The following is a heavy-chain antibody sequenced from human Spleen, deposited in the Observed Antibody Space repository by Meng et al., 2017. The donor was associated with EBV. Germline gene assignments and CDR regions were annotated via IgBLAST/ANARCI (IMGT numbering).Heavy chain of an antibody. CDR1: GHTSTSYG. CDR2: ISAYNGNT. V-gene: IGHV1-18*01. J-gene: IGHJ1*01. Sequence: QVRRGDSGAEVKKPGASVKVSCKASGHTSTSYGINWVRQAPGQGLEWMGRISAYNGNTDYAQKLQGRVTMTTDTSTSTAYMEVRSLRSDDTAVYYCARPGAVTGAEYFAHWGQGTLVTVSS. CDR3: ARPGAVTGAEYFAH. D-gene: IGHD6-19*01.